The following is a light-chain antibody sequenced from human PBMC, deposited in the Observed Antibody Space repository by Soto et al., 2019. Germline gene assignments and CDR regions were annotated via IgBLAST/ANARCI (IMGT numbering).Light chain of an antibody. Sequence: QSVRTQPASVSGSPGHAITISCTGNSSYVGSYDFVSWYQQQPGKAPQLMIYEVTKRPSGVSKRCSGSKSGNTASLTISGLQAEDETDYYCCSYAGSSTYVFGTGTKVTVL. V-gene: IGLV2-23*02. CDR1: SSYVGSYDF. CDR2: EVT. J-gene: IGLJ1*01. CDR3: CSYAGSSTYV.